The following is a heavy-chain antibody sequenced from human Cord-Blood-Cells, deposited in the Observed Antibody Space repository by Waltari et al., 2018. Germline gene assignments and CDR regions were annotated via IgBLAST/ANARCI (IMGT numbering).Heavy chain of an antibody. CDR2: ISYDGSNK. V-gene: IGHV3-30-3*01. Sequence: QVQLVEAGGGVVQPGRSRRLSGAASGLTCSTNAMHWVRRALGKGLEWVAVISYDGSNKYYADSVKGRFTISRDNSKNTLYLQMNSLRAEDTAVYYCAREGYYYDSSGYYFDYWGQGTLVTVSS. CDR3: AREGYYYDSSGYYFDY. J-gene: IGHJ4*02. CDR1: GLTCSTNA. D-gene: IGHD3-22*01.